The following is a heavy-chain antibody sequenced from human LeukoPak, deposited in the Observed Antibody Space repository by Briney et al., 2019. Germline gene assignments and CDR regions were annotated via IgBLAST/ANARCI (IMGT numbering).Heavy chain of an antibody. CDR2: INHSGST. CDR1: GGSFSGYY. D-gene: IGHD3-10*01. Sequence: SETLSLTCAVYGGSFSGYYWSWIRQPPGKGREWIGEINHSGSTNYNPSLKSRVTIPVDTSKNQFSLKLSSVTAADTAVYYCARMRSMVRGVMDAFDIWGQGTMVTVSS. V-gene: IGHV4-34*01. J-gene: IGHJ3*02. CDR3: ARMRSMVRGVMDAFDI.